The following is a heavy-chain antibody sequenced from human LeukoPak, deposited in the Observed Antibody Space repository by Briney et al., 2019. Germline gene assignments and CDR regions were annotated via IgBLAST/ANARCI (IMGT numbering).Heavy chain of an antibody. CDR2: ISGSGGST. CDR3: AREVAATLRPFDY. Sequence: GGSLRLSCAASGFTFSSYAMSWVRQAPGKGLEWVSAISGSGGSTYYADSVQGRFTISRDNAKNSLFLQMNSLRAEDTAVYYCAREVAATLRPFDYWGQGTLVTVSS. D-gene: IGHD2-15*01. CDR1: GFTFSSYA. V-gene: IGHV3-23*01. J-gene: IGHJ4*02.